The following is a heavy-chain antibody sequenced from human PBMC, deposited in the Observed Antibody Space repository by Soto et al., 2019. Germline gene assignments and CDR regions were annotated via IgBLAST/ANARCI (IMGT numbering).Heavy chain of an antibody. J-gene: IGHJ6*02. CDR3: ARHYSAMGV. Sequence: EVQLVETGGDLIQPGGSLRLSCAASGFTVSSDSMTWVRQAPGKGLEWISIIYSDNNTDYADSVKGRFSISRDTSKNILYLQMNSLRAEATAEYYCARHYSAMGVWGQCTTVTVSS. V-gene: IGHV3-53*02. CDR2: IYSDNNT. CDR1: GFTVSSDS.